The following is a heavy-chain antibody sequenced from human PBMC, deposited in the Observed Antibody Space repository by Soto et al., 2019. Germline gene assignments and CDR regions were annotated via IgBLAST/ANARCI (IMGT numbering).Heavy chain of an antibody. CDR3: ARCRWGSYRYYYYYYGMDV. V-gene: IGHV3-33*01. D-gene: IGHD1-26*01. CDR2: IWYDGSNK. Sequence: PGGSLRLSCAASGFTFSSYGMHWVRQAPGKGLEWVAVIWYDGSNKYYADSVKGRFTISRDNSKNTLYLQMNSLRAEDTAVYYCARCRWGSYRYYYYYYGMDVWGQGTTVTVSS. J-gene: IGHJ6*02. CDR1: GFTFSSYG.